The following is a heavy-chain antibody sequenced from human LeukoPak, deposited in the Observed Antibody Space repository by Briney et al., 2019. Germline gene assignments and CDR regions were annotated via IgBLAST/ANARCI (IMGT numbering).Heavy chain of an antibody. D-gene: IGHD3-9*01. Sequence: PGGSLRLSCAASGSTFSNAWMSWVRQAPGKGLEWVCVIKSKTDGGPTDYAATVKSRFTISREDSTNTLYLQMNSLKTEDTAVYYCTTEGDILAGYSYDYWGQGTLVTVSS. CDR2: IKSKTDGGPT. J-gene: IGHJ4*02. CDR3: TTEGDILAGYSYDY. CDR1: GSTFSNAW. V-gene: IGHV3-15*01.